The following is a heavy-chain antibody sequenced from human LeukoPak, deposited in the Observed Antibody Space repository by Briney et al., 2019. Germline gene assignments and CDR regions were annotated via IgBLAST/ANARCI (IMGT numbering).Heavy chain of an antibody. CDR3: ARDLLCSSSSCYYFDY. V-gene: IGHV4-59*01. CDR2: LYYSGST. D-gene: IGHD2-15*01. Sequence: SETLSLTCTVSGGSISNYYRSWIRQPPGKGLEWIGYLYYSGSTNYNPSLKSRVTMSVDTSKNQFSLKLSSVTAADTAVYYCARDLLCSSSSCYYFDYWGQGALVTVSS. J-gene: IGHJ4*02. CDR1: GGSISNYY.